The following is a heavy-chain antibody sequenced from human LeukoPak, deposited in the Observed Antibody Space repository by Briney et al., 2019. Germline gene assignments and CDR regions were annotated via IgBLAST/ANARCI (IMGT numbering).Heavy chain of an antibody. Sequence: GGSLRLSCAASGFTFSSYGMHWVRQAPGKGLEWVSSISTNSRYIYYADSMKGRFTISRDNAKNSLYLQMNSLRAEDTAVYYCARGTSDFIVTTYHYCFDFWGQGTLVTVSS. J-gene: IGHJ4*02. CDR2: ISTNSRYI. CDR1: GFTFSSYG. CDR3: ARGTSDFIVTTYHYCFDF. D-gene: IGHD1-1*01. V-gene: IGHV3-21*01.